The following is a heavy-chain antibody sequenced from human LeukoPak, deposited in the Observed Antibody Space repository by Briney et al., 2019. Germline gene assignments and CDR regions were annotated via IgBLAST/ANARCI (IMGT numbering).Heavy chain of an antibody. CDR1: GFTFSIYS. V-gene: IGHV3-21*01. CDR3: ARTDLDCSGGSCPDY. D-gene: IGHD2-15*01. CDR2: ISSSSYV. J-gene: IGHJ4*02. Sequence: GGSLRLSCAASGFTFSIYSMNWVRQATGKGLEWVSSISSSSYVYYSDSVKGRFTISRDNAQNSLYLQMNSLRAEDTAVYYCARTDLDCSGGSCPDYWGQGTLVTVSS.